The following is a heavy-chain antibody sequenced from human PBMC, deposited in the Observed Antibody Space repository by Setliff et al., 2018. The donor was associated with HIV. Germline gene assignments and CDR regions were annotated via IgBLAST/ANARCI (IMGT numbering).Heavy chain of an antibody. D-gene: IGHD3-9*01. J-gene: IGHJ4*02. Sequence: ASVKVSCKASGYSFASYDITWVRQAPGQGLEWMGWISPYNGNTNYAQKLQGRVTMTTDTSTSTAYMELRSLRSDDTAVYYCARANYDILTAFEGEWNYWGQGTLVTVSS. CDR3: ARANYDILTAFEGEWNY. CDR1: GYSFASYD. CDR2: ISPYNGNT. V-gene: IGHV1-18*01.